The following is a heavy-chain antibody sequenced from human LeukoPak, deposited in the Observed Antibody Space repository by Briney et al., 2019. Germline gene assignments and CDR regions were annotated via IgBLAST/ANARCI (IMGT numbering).Heavy chain of an antibody. CDR1: GFTFRIYN. J-gene: IGHJ4*02. CDR2: ITYDGSEK. Sequence: GGSLRLSCAASGFTFRIYNMHWVRQAPGKGLEWVAVITYDGSEKYYAESVKGRFTISRDNSKDTLYLQMNSLRAEDTAVYYCASNSGYEKGYWGQGTLATVSS. V-gene: IGHV3-30*03. D-gene: IGHD5-12*01. CDR3: ASNSGYEKGY.